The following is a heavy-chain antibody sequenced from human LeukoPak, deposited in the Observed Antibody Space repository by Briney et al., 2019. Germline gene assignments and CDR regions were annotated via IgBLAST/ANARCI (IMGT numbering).Heavy chain of an antibody. D-gene: IGHD2-15*01. CDR3: ARDLCSGGSCHVDY. V-gene: IGHV4-59*01. CDR2: IYYSGST. Sequence: TSSETLSLTCIVSGGSISSYYWSWIRRPPGKGLEWIGYIYYSGSTNYNPSLKSRVTISVDTSKNQFSLKLSSVTAADTAVYYCARDLCSGGSCHVDYWGQGTLVTVSS. J-gene: IGHJ4*02. CDR1: GGSISSYY.